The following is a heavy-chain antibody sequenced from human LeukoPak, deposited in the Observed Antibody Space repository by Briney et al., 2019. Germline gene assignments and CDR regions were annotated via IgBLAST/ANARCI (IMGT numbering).Heavy chain of an antibody. CDR1: GGSFSGYY. CDR3: ARDRTVLRYFDWLSLGAFDI. V-gene: IGHV4-34*01. Sequence: PSETLSLTCAVYGGSFSGYYWSWIRQPPGKGLEWIGEINHSGSTNYNPSLKSRVTISVDTSKNQFSLKLSSVTAADTAVYYCARDRTVLRYFDWLSLGAFDIWGQGTMVTVSS. D-gene: IGHD3-9*01. J-gene: IGHJ3*02. CDR2: INHSGST.